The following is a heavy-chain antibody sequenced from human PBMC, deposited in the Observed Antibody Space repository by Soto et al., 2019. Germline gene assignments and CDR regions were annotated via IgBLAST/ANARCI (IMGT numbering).Heavy chain of an antibody. J-gene: IGHJ4*02. CDR3: ARDKRGLFDY. CDR2: ISYDGSNK. Sequence: GGSLRLSCAASGFTFSSYAMHWVRQAPGKGLEWVAVISYDGSNKYYADSVKGRFTISRDNSKNTLYLQMNSLRAEDTAVYYCARDKRGLFDYWGQGTLVTVSS. CDR1: GFTFSSYA. V-gene: IGHV3-30-3*01.